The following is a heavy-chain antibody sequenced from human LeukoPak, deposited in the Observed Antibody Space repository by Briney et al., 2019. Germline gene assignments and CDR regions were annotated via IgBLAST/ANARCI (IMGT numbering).Heavy chain of an antibody. J-gene: IGHJ4*02. CDR1: GFTFSSYA. Sequence: GGSLRLSCAASGFTFSSYAMHWVRQAPGKGLEWVAVISYDGSNRYYADSVKGRFTISRDNSKNTLYLQMNSLRAEDTAVYYCARTTTVTTPDYWGQGTLVTVSS. CDR2: ISYDGSNR. D-gene: IGHD4-17*01. CDR3: ARTTTVTTPDY. V-gene: IGHV3-30-3*01.